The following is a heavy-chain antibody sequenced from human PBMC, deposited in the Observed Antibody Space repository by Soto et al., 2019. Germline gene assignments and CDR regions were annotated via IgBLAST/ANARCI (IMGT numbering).Heavy chain of an antibody. CDR3: AKDYSPPRGY. V-gene: IGHV3-23*01. CDR1: GFTFSSYG. J-gene: IGHJ4*02. CDR2: ISGGGGGT. Sequence: GGSLRLSCAASGFTFSSYGMSWVRQAPGKGLEWVSGISGGGGGTYYADSVKGRFIISRDNSKNTLYLQMNSLRPEDTALYYCAKDYSPPRGYWGQGTLVTVSS. D-gene: IGHD2-15*01.